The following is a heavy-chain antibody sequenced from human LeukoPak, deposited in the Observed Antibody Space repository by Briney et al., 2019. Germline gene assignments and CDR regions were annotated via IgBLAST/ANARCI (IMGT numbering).Heavy chain of an antibody. J-gene: IGHJ4*02. Sequence: PGGSLRLSCAASGFTFSSYSMNWVRQAPGKGLEWVSTIINSGGSTYYADSVKGRFTISRDSSKNTLYLQMNSLRDEDTAVYYCAKDIYGDYGGLDYWGQGTLVTVSS. V-gene: IGHV3-23*01. CDR1: GFTFSSYS. CDR3: AKDIYGDYGGLDY. CDR2: IINSGGST. D-gene: IGHD4-17*01.